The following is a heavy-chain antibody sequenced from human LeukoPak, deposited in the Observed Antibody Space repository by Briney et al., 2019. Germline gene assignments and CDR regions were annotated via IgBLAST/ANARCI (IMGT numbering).Heavy chain of an antibody. D-gene: IGHD4-17*01. V-gene: IGHV3-21*01. J-gene: IGHJ5*02. CDR1: GFTFSGYS. CDR2: ISSSSSYI. Sequence: PGGSLRLSCAASGFTFSGYSMNWARQAPGKGLEWVSSISSSSSYIYYADSVKGRFTISRDNSKNTLYLQLNSLRAEDTAVYYCAKDQGLGAWGQGTLVTVSS. CDR3: AKDQGLGA.